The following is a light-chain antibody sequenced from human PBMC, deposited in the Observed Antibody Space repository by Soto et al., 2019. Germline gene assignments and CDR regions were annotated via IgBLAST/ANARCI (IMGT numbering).Light chain of an antibody. CDR3: QQYNNWPPWT. J-gene: IGKJ1*01. CDR2: GAS. CDR1: QSVSSN. V-gene: IGKV3-15*01. Sequence: ETVMTQSPATLSVSPGERATLSCRASQSVSSNLVWYQQKPGQAPRLLIYGASTRATDIPARFSGSGSGTEFTLTISSLQSEDFAVYHCQQYNNWPPWTFGQGTKVEIK.